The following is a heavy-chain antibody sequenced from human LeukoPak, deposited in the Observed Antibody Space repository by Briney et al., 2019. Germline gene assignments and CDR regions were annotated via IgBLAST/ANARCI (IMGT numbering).Heavy chain of an antibody. CDR3: ARESGSYSSSYRFNS. CDR1: GFTFSSYG. V-gene: IGHV3-30*02. CDR2: IRYDGSNY. Sequence: AGGSLRLSCAASGFTFSSYGMHWVRQAPGKGLEWVAFIRYDGSNYYYADSVKGRFTISRDNSKNTLYLQMNSLRAEDTAVYYCARESGSYSSSYRFNSWGQGTLVTVSS. J-gene: IGHJ4*02. D-gene: IGHD6-6*01.